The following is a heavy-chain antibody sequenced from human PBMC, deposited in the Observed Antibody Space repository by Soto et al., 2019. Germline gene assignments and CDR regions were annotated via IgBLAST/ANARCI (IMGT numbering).Heavy chain of an antibody. V-gene: IGHV4-31*03. CDR3: ARWLGYCSSTSCGARGFDY. Sequence: SETLSLTCTVSGGSISSGGYYWSWIRQHPGKGLEWIGYIYYSGSTYYNPSLKSRVTISVDTSKNQFSLKLSSVTAADTAVYYCARWLGYCSSTSCGARGFDYWGQGTLVTVSS. J-gene: IGHJ4*02. D-gene: IGHD2-2*01. CDR1: GGSISSGGYY. CDR2: IYYSGST.